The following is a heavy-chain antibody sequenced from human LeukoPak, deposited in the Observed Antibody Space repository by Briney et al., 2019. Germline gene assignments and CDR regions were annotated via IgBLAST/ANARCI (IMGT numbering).Heavy chain of an antibody. CDR2: ISFDGNNA. Sequence: GTSLRLSCAASGFTFSRNDMHWVRQAPGKGLEWVAVISFDGNNAYYADSVKGRFTISRDNSERTVHLQLNSLRSEDTAIYFCARRLVRWEPYDAFDFWGRGTLVTVSS. CDR3: ARRLVRWEPYDAFDF. J-gene: IGHJ3*01. CDR1: GFTFSRND. V-gene: IGHV3-30*04. D-gene: IGHD1-26*01.